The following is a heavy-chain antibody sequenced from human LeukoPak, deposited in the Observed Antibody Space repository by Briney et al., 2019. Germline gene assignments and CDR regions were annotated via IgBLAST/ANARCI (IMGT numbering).Heavy chain of an antibody. Sequence: SETLSLTCTVSGGSLSSSSYYWGWIRQPPGKGLEWIGSIYYSGSTNYNPSLKSRVTLYVDTSRNQFSWKLSSVTPTDRAVFYCARQGYCSSTSCYNRGFFDYWGQGTLATVSS. CDR2: IYYSGST. V-gene: IGHV4-39*01. D-gene: IGHD2-2*01. CDR3: ARQGYCSSTSCYNRGFFDY. J-gene: IGHJ4*02. CDR1: GGSLSSSSYY.